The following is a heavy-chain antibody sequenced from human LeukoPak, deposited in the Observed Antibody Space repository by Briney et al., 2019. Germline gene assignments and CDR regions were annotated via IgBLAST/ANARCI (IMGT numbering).Heavy chain of an antibody. CDR3: ARDHRRYYDSSGYYFDY. J-gene: IGHJ4*02. CDR2: IIPILGIA. Sequence: SVKVSCKASGGTFSSYAISWVRQAPGQGLEWMGRIIPILGIANYAQKFQGRVTITADKSTSTACMELSSLRSEDTAVYYCARDHRRYYDSSGYYFDYWGQGTLVTVSS. D-gene: IGHD3-22*01. CDR1: GGTFSSYA. V-gene: IGHV1-69*04.